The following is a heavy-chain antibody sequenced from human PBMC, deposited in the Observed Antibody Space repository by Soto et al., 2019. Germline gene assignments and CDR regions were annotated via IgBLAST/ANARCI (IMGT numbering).Heavy chain of an antibody. CDR2: IWYDGSNK. CDR3: ARDRGYGSGKTDAFDI. V-gene: IGHV3-33*01. J-gene: IGHJ3*02. D-gene: IGHD3-10*01. CDR1: GFTFSSYG. Sequence: GGSLRLSCAASGFTFSSYGMHWVRQAPGKGLEWVAVIWYDGSNKYYADSVKGRFTISRDNSKNTLYLQMNSLRAEDTAVYYCARDRGYGSGKTDAFDIWGQGTMVTVSS.